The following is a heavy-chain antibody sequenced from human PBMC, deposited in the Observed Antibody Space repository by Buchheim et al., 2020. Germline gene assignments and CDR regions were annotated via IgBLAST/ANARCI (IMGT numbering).Heavy chain of an antibody. D-gene: IGHD6-19*01. CDR1: GGSISSGDYY. J-gene: IGHJ4*02. Sequence: QVQLQESGPGLVKPSQTLSLTCTVSGGSISSGDYYWSWIRQPPGKGLEWIGYIYYSGSTYYNPSLKSRVTISVDTSKNQFSLKLSSVTAADTAVYYCARYPRPIPGYSSGWYGIFDYWGQGTL. V-gene: IGHV4-30-4*01. CDR3: ARYPRPIPGYSSGWYGIFDY. CDR2: IYYSGST.